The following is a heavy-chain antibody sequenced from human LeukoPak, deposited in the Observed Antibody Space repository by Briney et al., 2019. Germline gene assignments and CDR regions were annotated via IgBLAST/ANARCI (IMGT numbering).Heavy chain of an antibody. CDR1: GITLGNYA. CDR2: LSGSGGGT. Sequence: GGSLRLSCGVSGITLGNYAMSWVRQAPGKGLEWVAGLSGSGGGTTYADSVKGRFTISRDNSKNTLFLQMDRLRAEDTAVYFCAKRGVVVRVFLVGFHREAYYFDSWGQGAQVTVSS. J-gene: IGHJ4*02. D-gene: IGHD3-16*02. V-gene: IGHV3-23*01. CDR3: AKRGVVVRVFLVGFHREAYYFDS.